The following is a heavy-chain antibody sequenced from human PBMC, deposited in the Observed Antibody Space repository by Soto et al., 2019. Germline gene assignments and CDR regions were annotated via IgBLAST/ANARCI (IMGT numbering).Heavy chain of an antibody. CDR2: TYYRSKWYN. CDR3: ARDPADYGDYVDYHYGMDV. Sequence: SQTLSLTCAISGDSVSSNSAAWNWIRQSPSRGLEWLGRTYYRSKWYNDYAVSVKSRITINPDTSKNQFSLQLNSVTPEDTAVYYCARDPADYGDYVDYHYGMDVCGQGTTVTVSS. J-gene: IGHJ6*02. D-gene: IGHD4-17*01. CDR1: GDSVSSNSAA. V-gene: IGHV6-1*01.